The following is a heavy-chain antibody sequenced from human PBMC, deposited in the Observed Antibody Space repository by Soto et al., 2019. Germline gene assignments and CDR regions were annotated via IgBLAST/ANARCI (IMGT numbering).Heavy chain of an antibody. CDR2: INHSGST. CDR1: GGSFSDYY. D-gene: IGHD3-22*01. V-gene: IGHV4-34*01. CDR3: ARTRVVVTVYYYYGMDV. J-gene: IGHJ6*02. Sequence: SETLSLTCAVYGGSFSDYYWSWIRQPPGKGLEWIGEINHSGSTNYNPSLKSRVTISVDTSKNQFSLKLSSVTAADTAVYYCARTRVVVTVYYYYGMDVWGQGTTVTVSS.